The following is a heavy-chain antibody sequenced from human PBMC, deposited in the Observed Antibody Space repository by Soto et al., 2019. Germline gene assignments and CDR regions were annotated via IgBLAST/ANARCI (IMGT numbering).Heavy chain of an antibody. CDR3: ASLYHIAVAAIDY. CDR1: GGSISSSSYY. V-gene: IGHV4-39*01. D-gene: IGHD6-19*01. CDR2: IYYSGST. J-gene: IGHJ4*02. Sequence: QLQLQESGPGLVKPSETLSLTCTVSGGSISSSSYYWGWIRQPPGKGLEWIGSIYYSGSTYYNPSLKSRVTISVDTSKNQFSLKLSSVTAADTAVYYCASLYHIAVAAIDYWGQGTLVTVSS.